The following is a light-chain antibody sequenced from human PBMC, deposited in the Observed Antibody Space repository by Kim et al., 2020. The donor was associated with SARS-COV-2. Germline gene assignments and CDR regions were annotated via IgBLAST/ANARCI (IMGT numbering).Light chain of an antibody. CDR3: KQYDNLPYT. V-gene: IGKV1-33*01. J-gene: IGKJ2*01. CDR2: DAS. CDR1: QDISNY. Sequence: SASVGDRVTITCQASQDISNYLNWYQQEPGKAPKLLIYDASNLETGVPSRFSGSGSGTDFTFTISSLQPEDITTYYCKQYDNLPYTFGQGTKLEIK.